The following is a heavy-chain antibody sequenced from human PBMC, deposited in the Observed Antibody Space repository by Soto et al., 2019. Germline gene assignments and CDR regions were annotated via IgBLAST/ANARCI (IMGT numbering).Heavy chain of an antibody. Sequence: QVQLVESGGGVVQPGRSLRLSCAASGFTFSSYGMHWVRQAPGKGLEWVAVISYDGSNKYYADSVKGRFTISRDNSKNTLYLQMNSLRAEDTAVYYCAKSKVQQLWSKGAYWYFDLWGRGTLVTVSS. CDR3: AKSKVQQLWSKGAYWYFDL. V-gene: IGHV3-30*18. CDR2: ISYDGSNK. CDR1: GFTFSSYG. D-gene: IGHD5-18*01. J-gene: IGHJ2*01.